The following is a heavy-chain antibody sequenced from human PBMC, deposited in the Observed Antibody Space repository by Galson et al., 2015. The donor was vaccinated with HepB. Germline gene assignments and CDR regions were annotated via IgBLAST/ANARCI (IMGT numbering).Heavy chain of an antibody. CDR1: GYTFTSYY. Sequence: SVKVSCKASGYTFTSYYMHWVRQAPGQGLEWMGIINPSGGSTSYAQKFQGRVTMTRDTSTSTVYMELSSLRSEDTAVYYCARDLRGEYDFWSGYPWDYWGQGTLVTVSS. CDR3: ARDLRGEYDFWSGYPWDY. J-gene: IGHJ4*02. V-gene: IGHV1-46*01. CDR2: INPSGGST. D-gene: IGHD3-3*01.